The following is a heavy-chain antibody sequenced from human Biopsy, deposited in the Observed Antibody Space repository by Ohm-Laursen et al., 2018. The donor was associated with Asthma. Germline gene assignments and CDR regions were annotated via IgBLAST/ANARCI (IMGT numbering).Heavy chain of an antibody. D-gene: IGHD3-3*01. CDR3: ASQSSGPDFWSGYYYFDY. V-gene: IGHV3-30*04. Sequence: LSLTCTVSGGSISSGAYYWSWVRQAPGKGLEWVAVISYDGSNKYYADSVKGRFTISRDNSKNTLYLQMNSLRAEDTAVYYCASQSSGPDFWSGYYYFDYWGQGTLVTVSS. CDR2: ISYDGSNK. J-gene: IGHJ4*02. CDR1: GGSISSGA.